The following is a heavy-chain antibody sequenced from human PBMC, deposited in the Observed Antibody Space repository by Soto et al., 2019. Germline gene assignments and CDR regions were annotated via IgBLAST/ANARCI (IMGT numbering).Heavy chain of an antibody. CDR2: MYHSGDT. V-gene: IGHV4-38-2*01. CDR1: GYSISSGYY. J-gene: IGHJ3*01. Sequence: SETLSLTCAVSGYSISSGYYWGWIRQPPGKGLEWIGNMYHSGDTYYNPSLKSRVAISVDTSKNHFSLKLSSVTAAGTAVYYCARKAMRGAAFDFWGQGTMVTVSS. CDR3: ARKAMRGAAFDF.